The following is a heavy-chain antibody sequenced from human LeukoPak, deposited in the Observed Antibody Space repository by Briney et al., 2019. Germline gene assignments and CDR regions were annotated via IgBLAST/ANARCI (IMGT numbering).Heavy chain of an antibody. Sequence: SETLSLTYAVYGGSFSGYYWSWIRQTPGKGLEWIGEINHSGRTNYNPSLKSRVTISVDKSKNQFSLRLSSVTAADTAVYYCARDALYSYGSLAQQSFDYWGQGTLVTVSS. CDR2: INHSGRT. D-gene: IGHD5-18*01. CDR3: ARDALYSYGSLAQQSFDY. CDR1: GGSFSGYY. J-gene: IGHJ4*02. V-gene: IGHV4-34*01.